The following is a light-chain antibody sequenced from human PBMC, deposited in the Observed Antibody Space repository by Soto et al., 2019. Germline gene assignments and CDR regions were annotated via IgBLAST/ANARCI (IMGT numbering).Light chain of an antibody. J-gene: IGLJ2*01. Sequence: QSALTQPAAVSGSPGQSITISCTGTSSDVGGYNYVSWHQQHPGKAPKLMIYEVSNRPSGVSNRFSGSKSGNTASLTISGLQAEDEADYYCTSYTSNSTLVVFGGGTKVTGL. CDR2: EVS. CDR1: SSDVGGYNY. CDR3: TSYTSNSTLVV. V-gene: IGLV2-14*01.